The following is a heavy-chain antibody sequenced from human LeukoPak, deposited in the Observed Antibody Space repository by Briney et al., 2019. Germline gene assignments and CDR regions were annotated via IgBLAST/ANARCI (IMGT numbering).Heavy chain of an antibody. J-gene: IGHJ4*02. D-gene: IGHD2/OR15-2a*01. CDR3: AKDLLARPDY. V-gene: IGHV3-23*01. Sequence: QPGGTLRVSCAASRFTFSSYAMTWVRQAPGKGLEWVSAISGSGGSTYYADSVKGRFTISRDNSKNTLYLQMNSLRAEDTAVYYCAKDLLARPDYWGQGTLVTVSS. CDR2: ISGSGGST. CDR1: RFTFSSYA.